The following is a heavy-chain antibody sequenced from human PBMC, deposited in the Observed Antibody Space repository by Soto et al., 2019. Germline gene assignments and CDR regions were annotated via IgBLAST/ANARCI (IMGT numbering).Heavy chain of an antibody. CDR2: INHSGST. J-gene: IGHJ4*02. CDR3: ARGFRNWNYSH. CDR1: GGSFSCYY. Sequence: SKTLSLTCAVYGGSFSCYYWSWIRQPPGKGLEWIGEINHSGSTNYNPSLKSRVTISVDTSKNQFSLKLSSVTAADTAVYYCARGFRNWNYSHWGQGTLVTVSS. V-gene: IGHV4-34*01. D-gene: IGHD1-7*01.